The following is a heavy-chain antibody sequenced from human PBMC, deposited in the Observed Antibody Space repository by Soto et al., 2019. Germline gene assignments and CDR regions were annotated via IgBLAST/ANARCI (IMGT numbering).Heavy chain of an antibody. J-gene: IGHJ5*02. Sequence: QVQLLQCGPEVKKPGASVKISCKAYGYTFNTYGFTWLRQAPGQGLEGMGWIGAHNGDTNYVQKLQGRVTMTTETATTTSYMELRNLTSDDTAVYFCARDWRGAEGFDPWGQGTLVTVSS. CDR3: ARDWRGAEGFDP. V-gene: IGHV1-18*01. D-gene: IGHD3-3*01. CDR1: GYTFNTYG. CDR2: IGAHNGDT.